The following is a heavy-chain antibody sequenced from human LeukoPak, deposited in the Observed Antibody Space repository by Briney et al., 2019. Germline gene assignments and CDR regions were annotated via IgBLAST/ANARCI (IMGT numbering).Heavy chain of an antibody. Sequence: TGGSLRLSCAASGFTFSSYGMHWVPQAPGKGLEWVAFISYDGSNKYYPDSVKGRFTISRDNSKNTLYLQMNSLRAEDTAVYYCAKDLSNWNDVTTPDYWGQGTLVTVSS. J-gene: IGHJ4*02. V-gene: IGHV3-30*18. CDR2: ISYDGSNK. D-gene: IGHD1-1*01. CDR1: GFTFSSYG. CDR3: AKDLSNWNDVTTPDY.